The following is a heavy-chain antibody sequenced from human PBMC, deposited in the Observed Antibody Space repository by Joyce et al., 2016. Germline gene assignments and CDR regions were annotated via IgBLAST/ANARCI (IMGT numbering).Heavy chain of an antibody. CDR1: GYTFTDYY. V-gene: IGHV1-2*02. J-gene: IGHJ2*01. D-gene: IGHD2-2*01. Sequence: QVQLVQSGAEVKKPGASVKVSCKASGYTFTDYYIHWVRQAPGQGVEWMGGINRNSGGTEYPQKFQGRVTMTRDTSIRTAYMELTGLRSDDTAVYYCARGDLRTSSPLFWYFALWGRGTLVTVSS. CDR3: ARGDLRTSSPLFWYFAL. CDR2: INRNSGGT.